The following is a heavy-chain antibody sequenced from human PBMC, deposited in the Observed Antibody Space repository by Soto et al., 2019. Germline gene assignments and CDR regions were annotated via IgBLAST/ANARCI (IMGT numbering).Heavy chain of an antibody. V-gene: IGHV3-74*01. J-gene: IGHJ4*02. D-gene: IGHD3-10*01. CDR1: GFTFSNYW. CDR2: INPDATTI. Sequence: GSLRLSCATSGFTFSNYWIHWVRQAPGEGLVWVSRINPDATTINYADSVKGRFTVSRDNAKNTLYLQMNSLRAEDTAVYYCARAQRKAREASEVGYWGQGTLVTVSS. CDR3: ARAQRKAREASEVGY.